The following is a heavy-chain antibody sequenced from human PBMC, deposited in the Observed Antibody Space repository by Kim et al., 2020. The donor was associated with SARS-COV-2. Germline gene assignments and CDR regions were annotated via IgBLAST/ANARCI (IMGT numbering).Heavy chain of an antibody. J-gene: IGHJ5*01. V-gene: IGHV3-33*01. D-gene: IGHD5-12*01. CDR3: VRGFSGSSFHTFYS. Sequence: GGSLRLSCAASGFMFSGHGMHWVRQAPGKGLEWVAVIWYDGSNKNYADSVKGRFSISRDNSRNTLYLHMNSLTAGDTALYYCVRGFSGSSFHTFYSWA. CDR1: GFMFSGHG. CDR2: IWYDGSNK.